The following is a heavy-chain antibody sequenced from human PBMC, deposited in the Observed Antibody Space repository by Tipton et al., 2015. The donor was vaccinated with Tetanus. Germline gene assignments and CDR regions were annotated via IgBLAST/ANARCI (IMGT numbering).Heavy chain of an antibody. CDR1: GYNFVNFG. CDR3: ARVQEQRIYVYAMDD. CDR2: ISAYNGKT. D-gene: IGHD6-25*01. V-gene: IGHV1-18*01. Sequence: QLVQSGAEMEEPGASVKVSCKASGYNFVNFGITWVRQAPGKGLEWVGWISAYNGKTKYAQKLQGRVTMTADRSASTAYMDLRSLRPDDTVVDYGARVQEQRIYVYAMDDGGQGTKVTVSS. J-gene: IGHJ6*02.